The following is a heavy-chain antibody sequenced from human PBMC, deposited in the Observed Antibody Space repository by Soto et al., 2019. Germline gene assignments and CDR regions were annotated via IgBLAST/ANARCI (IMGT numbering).Heavy chain of an antibody. D-gene: IGHD2-21*02. CDR1: RFTFSSYG. V-gene: IGHV3-33*01. CDR3: ARGKAYCGGDCCDAFDI. Sequence: QVQLVESGGGVVQPGRSLRLSCAASRFTFSSYGMHWVRQAPGKGLEWVAVIWYDGSNKYYADSVKGRFTISRDNSKNSLYLQMNSLRAEDTAVYYCARGKAYCGGDCCDAFDIWGQGTMVTVSS. J-gene: IGHJ3*02. CDR2: IWYDGSNK.